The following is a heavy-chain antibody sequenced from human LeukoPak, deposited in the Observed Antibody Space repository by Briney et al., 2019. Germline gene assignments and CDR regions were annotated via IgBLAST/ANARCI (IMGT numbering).Heavy chain of an antibody. CDR1: GYTFTSYG. CDR3: ARGGILVVPAAWFDT. CDR2: ISAYNGNT. Sequence: ASVKVSCKASGYTFTSYGISWVRQAPGQGLEWMGWISAYNGNTNYAQKLQGRVTMTTDTSTSTAYMELRSLRSDDTAVYYCARGGILVVPAAWFDTWGQGTLVTVSS. D-gene: IGHD2-2*01. J-gene: IGHJ5*02. V-gene: IGHV1-18*01.